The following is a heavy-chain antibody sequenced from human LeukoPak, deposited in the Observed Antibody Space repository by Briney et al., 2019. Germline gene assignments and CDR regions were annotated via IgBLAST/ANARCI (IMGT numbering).Heavy chain of an antibody. CDR2: ISSSDSTI. V-gene: IGHV3-48*03. CDR1: GFTFSSYE. J-gene: IGHJ4*02. D-gene: IGHD3-10*01. CDR3: VLLSLTPG. Sequence: GESLRLSCAASGFTFSSYEMHWVRQPPGKGLEWVSYISSSDSTIYYADSVKGRFTISRDNAKHTPYLQMNSLRPEDTAVYYCVLLSLTPGWGQGTLVTVSS.